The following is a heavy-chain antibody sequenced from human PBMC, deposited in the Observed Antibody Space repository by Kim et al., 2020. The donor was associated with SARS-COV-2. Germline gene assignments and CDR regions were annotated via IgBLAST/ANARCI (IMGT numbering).Heavy chain of an antibody. Sequence: DSRRDQLTIPTDKAKNSLYLQMNSLRAEDTAVYYCARGRIAAADSNWFDPWGQGTLVTVSS. V-gene: IGHV3-7*04. D-gene: IGHD6-13*01. J-gene: IGHJ5*02. CDR3: ARGRIAAADSNWFDP.